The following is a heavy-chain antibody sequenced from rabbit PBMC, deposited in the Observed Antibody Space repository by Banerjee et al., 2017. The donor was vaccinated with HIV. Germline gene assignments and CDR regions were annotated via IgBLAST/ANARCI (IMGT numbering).Heavy chain of an antibody. V-gene: IGHV1S45*01. CDR3: ARDLAGVIGWNFNL. CDR2: INTISGDT. J-gene: IGHJ4*01. D-gene: IGHD4-1*01. CDR1: GFTLSNYW. Sequence: SGGGLVQPEGSLTLTCKASGFTLSNYWICWVRQAPGKGLEWIACINTISGDTVYATWAKGRFTISKASWTTVTLQMTSLTAADTASYFCARDLAGVIGWNFNLWGPGTLVTVS.